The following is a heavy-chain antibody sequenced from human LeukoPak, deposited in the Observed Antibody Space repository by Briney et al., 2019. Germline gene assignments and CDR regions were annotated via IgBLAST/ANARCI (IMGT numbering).Heavy chain of an antibody. CDR1: GGSISRSSYY. D-gene: IGHD6-19*01. CDR3: ARDRPGIAVAGDAFDI. J-gene: IGHJ3*02. Sequence: PSETLSLTCTVSGGSISRSSYYWGWIRQPPGKGLEWIGYIYNRGSTNYNPSLKSRVAISVDMSKNQFSLKLSSVTAADTAVYYCARDRPGIAVAGDAFDIWGQGTMVTVSS. CDR2: IYNRGST. V-gene: IGHV4-61*05.